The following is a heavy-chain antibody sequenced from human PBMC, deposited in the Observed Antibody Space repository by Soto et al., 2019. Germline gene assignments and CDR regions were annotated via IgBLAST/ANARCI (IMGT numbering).Heavy chain of an antibody. Sequence: GGSLRLSCAASGFTFSDYYMSWIRQAPGKGLEWVSYISSSSSYTNYADSVKGRFTISRDNAKNSLYLQMNSLRAEDTAVYYCARDELGFCSSTSCWIRNYYYYGMDFWGQGTTVTVSS. J-gene: IGHJ6*02. D-gene: IGHD2-2*01. CDR3: ARDELGFCSSTSCWIRNYYYYGMDF. V-gene: IGHV3-11*05. CDR1: GFTFSDYY. CDR2: ISSSSSYT.